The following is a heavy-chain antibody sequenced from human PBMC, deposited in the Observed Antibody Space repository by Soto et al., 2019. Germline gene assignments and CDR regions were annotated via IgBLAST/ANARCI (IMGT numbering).Heavy chain of an antibody. V-gene: IGHV3-64*01. J-gene: IGHJ4*02. CDR2: ISSNGGST. D-gene: IGHD4-17*01. CDR3: ARDLNGDYGVFDY. CDR1: GVTFSSYA. Sequence: PGGGVKLSSAASGVTFSSYAMHGVRQAPGKGLEYVSAISSNGGSTYYANSVKGRFTISRDNSKNTLYLQMGSLRAEDMAVYYCARDLNGDYGVFDYWVQGTLVTVSS.